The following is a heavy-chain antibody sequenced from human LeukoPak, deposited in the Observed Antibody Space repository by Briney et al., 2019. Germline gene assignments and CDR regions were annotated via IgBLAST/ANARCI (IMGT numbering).Heavy chain of an antibody. Sequence: GGSLRLSCAASGFDFSSNWMHWVRHAPGQRLVWVSRIKGDGISTYYADSVKGRFTISRDNSKNTLYLQMNSLRAEDTAVYYCAPGSGGYWGQGTLVTVSS. J-gene: IGHJ4*02. CDR2: IKGDGIST. V-gene: IGHV3-74*01. CDR1: GFDFSSNW. CDR3: APGSGGY. D-gene: IGHD1-1*01.